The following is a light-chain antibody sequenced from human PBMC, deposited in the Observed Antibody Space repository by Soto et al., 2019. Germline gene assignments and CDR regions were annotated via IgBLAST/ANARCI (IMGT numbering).Light chain of an antibody. CDR3: QQYGGSPPLYT. CDR2: GAS. Sequence: EIVLTQSPGTLSLSPGEEATLSCRASQSVRSNYLAWYQQRPGQTPRLLISGASSRATAIPERFSGSGSGTDFTLTISRLEPEYFAVYYCQQYGGSPPLYTFGQGTKLEIK. CDR1: QSVRSNY. V-gene: IGKV3-20*01. J-gene: IGKJ2*01.